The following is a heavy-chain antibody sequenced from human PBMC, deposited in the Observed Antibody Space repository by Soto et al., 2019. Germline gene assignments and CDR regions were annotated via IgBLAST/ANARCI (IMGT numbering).Heavy chain of an antibody. CDR1: GGSISSRSFY. CDR3: ASRSSYCRHTTCYEDYFDY. V-gene: IGHV4-39*01. J-gene: IGHJ4*02. D-gene: IGHD2-2*01. CDR2: IYYGGST. Sequence: QLQLQESGPGLVKPSETLSLTCTVSGGSISSRSFYWGWIRQPPGMGLEWIGSIYYGGSTDYDPSLKSRLSISVDTPKIQFSLRLTSVTAADTAVYYCASRSSYCRHTTCYEDYFDYGGQGILVTVSS.